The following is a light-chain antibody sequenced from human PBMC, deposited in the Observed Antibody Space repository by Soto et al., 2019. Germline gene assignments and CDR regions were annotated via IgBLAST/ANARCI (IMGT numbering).Light chain of an antibody. J-gene: IGKJ5*01. CDR1: QSVSSSY. CDR2: GAS. Sequence: EIVLTQSPGTLSLSPGERATLSCRASQSVSSSYLAWYQQKPGQAPRLLIYGASSRATGIPDRFSGSVSGTGFTLTISRLETEDFAVYYCQQYGSSLLITFGQGTRLEIK. V-gene: IGKV3-20*01. CDR3: QQYGSSLLIT.